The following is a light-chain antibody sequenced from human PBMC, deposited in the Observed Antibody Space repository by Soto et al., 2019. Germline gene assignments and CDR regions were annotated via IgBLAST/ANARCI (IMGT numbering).Light chain of an antibody. J-gene: IGLJ1*01. CDR3: SSYTSSSTLYV. V-gene: IGLV2-14*01. CDR1: SSDIGVYNY. Sequence: QSALTQPASVSGSPGQSITFSCTGTSSDIGVYNYVSWYQQHPGKAPKLMIYEVNNRPSGVSNRFSGSKSGNTASLTISGLQAEDEADYYCSSYTSSSTLYVFGTGTKVTVL. CDR2: EVN.